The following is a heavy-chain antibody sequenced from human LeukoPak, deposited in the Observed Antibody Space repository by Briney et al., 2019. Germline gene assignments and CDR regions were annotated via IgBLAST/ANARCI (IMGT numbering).Heavy chain of an antibody. J-gene: IGHJ4*02. CDR1: GYTFTSYG. V-gene: IGHV1-2*02. D-gene: IGHD6-19*01. CDR2: INPNSGGT. CDR3: ARGKGGASSGWYGGMSYFDY. Sequence: ASVKVSCKASGYTFTSYGISWVRQAPGQGLEWMGWINPNSGGTNYAQKFQGRVTMTRDTSISTAYMELSRLRSDDTAVYYCARGKGGASSGWYGGMSYFDYWGQGTLVTVSS.